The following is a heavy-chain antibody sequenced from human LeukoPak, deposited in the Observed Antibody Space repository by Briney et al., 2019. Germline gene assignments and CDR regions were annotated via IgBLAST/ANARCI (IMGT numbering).Heavy chain of an antibody. V-gene: IGHV4-59*01. CDR3: ARGEQQLVPDY. Sequence: LETLSLTCTVSGGSISSYYWSWIRQPPGKGLEWIGYIYYSGSTNYNPSLKSRVTISVDTSKNQFSLKLSSVTAADTAVYYCARGEQQLVPDYWGQGTLVTVSS. CDR2: IYYSGST. J-gene: IGHJ4*02. CDR1: GGSISSYY. D-gene: IGHD6-13*01.